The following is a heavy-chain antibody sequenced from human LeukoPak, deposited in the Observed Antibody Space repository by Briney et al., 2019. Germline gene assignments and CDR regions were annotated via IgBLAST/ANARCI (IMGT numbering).Heavy chain of an antibody. CDR3: ARLKLHYDVYFPYFYYYYMDV. V-gene: IGHV4-59*08. Sequence: SETLSLTCGVSGGSIRDYYWSWIRQPPGKGLEWIAYIYYTGSANYSPSFQSRLNISVDASKNQFSLKLFSVTAADTAVYYCARLKLHYDVYFPYFYYYYMDVRGKGTTVTVSS. J-gene: IGHJ6*03. D-gene: IGHD4-17*01. CDR1: GGSIRDYY. CDR2: IYYTGSA.